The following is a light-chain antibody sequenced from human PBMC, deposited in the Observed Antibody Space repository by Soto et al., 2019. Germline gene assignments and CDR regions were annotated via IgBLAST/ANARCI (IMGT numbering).Light chain of an antibody. Sequence: EIVLTQSPATLSLSPGERATLSCRASQSVSSYLAWYQQKPGQAPRLLIYASSTRATGVPARFSGSGSGTEFTLTISSLQSEDFAVYYCQQYNVWPGWTFGQGTKVEVK. J-gene: IGKJ1*01. CDR3: QQYNVWPGWT. CDR2: ASS. V-gene: IGKV3-15*01. CDR1: QSVSSY.